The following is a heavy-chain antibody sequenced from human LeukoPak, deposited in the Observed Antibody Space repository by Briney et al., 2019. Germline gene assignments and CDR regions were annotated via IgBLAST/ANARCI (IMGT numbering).Heavy chain of an antibody. CDR2: IYYSGST. D-gene: IGHD6-6*01. CDR1: GGSISSSSYY. J-gene: IGHJ6*03. V-gene: IGHV4-39*07. CDR3: ARIRGWAARPKDYYYYYMDV. Sequence: KPSETLSLTCTVSGGSISSSSYYWGWIRQPPGKGLEWIGSIYYSGSTYYNPSLKSRVTISVDTSKNQFSLKLSSVTAADTAVYYCARIRGWAARPKDYYYYYMDVWGKGTTVTVSS.